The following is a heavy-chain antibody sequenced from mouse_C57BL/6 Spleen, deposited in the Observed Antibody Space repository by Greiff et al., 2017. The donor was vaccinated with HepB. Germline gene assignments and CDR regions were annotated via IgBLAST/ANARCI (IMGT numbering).Heavy chain of an antibody. V-gene: IGHV1S81*02. CDR3: ARIKKIVATYFDY. Sequence: VQLQQPGAELVKAGASVKMSCKASGYTFTSYWMHWVKQRLGQGLEWFAETNPTNGRTYYNEKFKSKATLTVDISSSTAYMLLSGPTFEDSAVYYGARIKKIVATYFDYWGQGTTLTVSS. CDR1: GYTFTSYW. D-gene: IGHD1-1*01. J-gene: IGHJ2*01. CDR2: TNPTNGRT.